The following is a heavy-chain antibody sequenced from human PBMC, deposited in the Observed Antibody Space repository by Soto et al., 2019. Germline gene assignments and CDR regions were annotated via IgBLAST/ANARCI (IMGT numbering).Heavy chain of an antibody. D-gene: IGHD6-13*01. Sequence: QITLKESGPTLVKPTQTLTLTCTFSGFSLSTSGVGVGWIRQPPGKALEWLALIYWDDDKRYSPSLKSRLTIXXHXSXXQVVLTMTHMPPVDTATYYCARGDSSSWSYNWFDPWGQGTLVTVSS. V-gene: IGHV2-5*02. CDR3: ARGDSSSWSYNWFDP. CDR2: IYWDDDK. J-gene: IGHJ5*02. CDR1: GFSLSTSGVG.